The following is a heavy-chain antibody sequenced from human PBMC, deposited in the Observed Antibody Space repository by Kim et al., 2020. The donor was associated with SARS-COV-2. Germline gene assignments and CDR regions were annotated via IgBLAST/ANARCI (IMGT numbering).Heavy chain of an antibody. Sequence: GSTNYNPSLKSRVTISVDKSKNQFSLKLSSVTAADTAVYYCACDSSGLDVWGQGTTVTVSS. CDR3: ACDSSGLDV. J-gene: IGHJ6*02. CDR2: GST. D-gene: IGHD6-19*01. V-gene: IGHV4-4*02.